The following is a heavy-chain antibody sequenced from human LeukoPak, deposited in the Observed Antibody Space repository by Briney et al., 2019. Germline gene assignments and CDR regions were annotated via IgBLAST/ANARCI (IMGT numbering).Heavy chain of an antibody. Sequence: GGSLRLSCAASGFTFSNAWMSWVRQAPGEGPEWVSSISGSGGEVRYADSVKGRFTISRDNSQNTFYLRMNSLRVEDTAIYYCSKDLTTRSIGYFDYWGQGTLVTVSS. D-gene: IGHD1-1*01. CDR2: ISGSGGEV. CDR1: GFTFSNAW. J-gene: IGHJ4*02. V-gene: IGHV3-23*01. CDR3: SKDLTTRSIGYFDY.